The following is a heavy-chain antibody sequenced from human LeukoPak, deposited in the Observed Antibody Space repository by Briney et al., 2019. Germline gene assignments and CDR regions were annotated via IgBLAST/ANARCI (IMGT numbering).Heavy chain of an antibody. CDR3: ARDPVGATGWNWFDP. J-gene: IGHJ5*02. CDR1: GGSISSYY. V-gene: IGHV4-59*01. D-gene: IGHD1-26*01. Sequence: SETLCLTCTVSGGSISSYYWSWIRQPPGKGLEWIGYIYYSGSTNYNPSLKSRVTISVDTSKNQFSLKLSSVTAADTAVYYCARDPVGATGWNWFDPWGQGTLVTVSS. CDR2: IYYSGST.